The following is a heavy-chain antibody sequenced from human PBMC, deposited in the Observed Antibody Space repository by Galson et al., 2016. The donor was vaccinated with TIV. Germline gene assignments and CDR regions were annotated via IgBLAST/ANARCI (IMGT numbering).Heavy chain of an antibody. CDR1: GYTFTSYG. CDR3: AREYYYYAMDV. CDR2: ISAYNGNT. Sequence: SVKVSCKASGYTFTSYGINWVRQVPGQGLEWVGWISAYNGNTNYAQMLQGRVTMTTHTSTSTAYMELRSLRSDDTAVYYCAREYYYYAMDVWGQGTTVTVSS. V-gene: IGHV1-18*01. J-gene: IGHJ6*02.